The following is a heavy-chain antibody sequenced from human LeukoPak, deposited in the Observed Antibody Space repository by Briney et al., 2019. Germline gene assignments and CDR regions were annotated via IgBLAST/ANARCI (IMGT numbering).Heavy chain of an antibody. CDR3: AKRPLYSSSWYNYFDY. J-gene: IGHJ4*02. CDR1: GFTFSSYA. D-gene: IGHD6-13*01. CDR2: ISGNGGST. V-gene: IGHV3-23*01. Sequence: GGSLRLSCAASGFTFSSYAMSWVRQAPGKGLEWVSAISGNGGSTYYADSVKGRFTISRDNSKNTLYLQMNSLRAEDTAVYYCAKRPLYSSSWYNYFDYWGQGTLVTVSS.